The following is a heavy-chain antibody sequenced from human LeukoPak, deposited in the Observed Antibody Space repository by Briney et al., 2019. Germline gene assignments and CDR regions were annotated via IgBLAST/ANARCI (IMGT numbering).Heavy chain of an antibody. D-gene: IGHD6-6*01. CDR3: AKAARLAARPFYFDY. Sequence: GGSLRLSCAGSGFSVSNYYMSWVRQAPGKGLEWVSAISGSGGSTYYADSVKGRFTISRDNSKNTLYLQMNSLRAEDTAVYYCAKAARLAARPFYFDYWGQGTLVTVSS. CDR1: GFSVSNYY. J-gene: IGHJ4*02. V-gene: IGHV3-23*01. CDR2: ISGSGGST.